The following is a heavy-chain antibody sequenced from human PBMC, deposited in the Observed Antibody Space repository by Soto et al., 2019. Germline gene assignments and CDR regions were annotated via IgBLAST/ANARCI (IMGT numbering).Heavy chain of an antibody. D-gene: IGHD2-2*01. J-gene: IGHJ6*02. CDR2: IYYSGST. V-gene: IGHV4-30-4*01. Sequence: QVQLQESGPGLVKPSQTLSLTCTVSGGSISSGDYYWSWIRQPPGKGLEWIGYIYYSGSTYYNPSLKGRVTISVDTSKNQFALKLSSVTAADTAVYYCARAARGQLPYYGMDVWGQGTTVTVSS. CDR1: GGSISSGDYY. CDR3: ARAARGQLPYYGMDV.